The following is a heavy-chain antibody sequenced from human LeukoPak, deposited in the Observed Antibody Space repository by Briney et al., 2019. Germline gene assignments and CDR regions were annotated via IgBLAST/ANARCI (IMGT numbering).Heavy chain of an antibody. CDR3: ARVKRPGYSGYAGFDY. CDR2: ISLYNGNT. J-gene: IGHJ4*02. CDR1: GYTFTTYG. D-gene: IGHD5-12*01. V-gene: IGHV1-18*01. Sequence: GASVKVSCKTSGYTFTTYGITWVRQAPGQGLEWMGWISLYNGNTNYAQKFQGRVTMTTDTSTSTAYMELRSLISVDTAVYYCARVKRPGYSGYAGFDYWGQGTPVTVSS.